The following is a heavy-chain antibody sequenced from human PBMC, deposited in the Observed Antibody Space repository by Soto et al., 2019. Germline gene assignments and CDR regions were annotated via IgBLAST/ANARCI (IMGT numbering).Heavy chain of an antibody. CDR3: ATPDPGLTHVFYNMDF. Sequence: GGSLRLSCAGSGFTFTDACINWVRQVPGKGLERVGRIQSKGCGGATHYAAPVKDRVTISRDDSENTAYLQLDSLESEDTAVYYCATPDPGLTHVFYNMDFWGQGTTVTVSS. J-gene: IGHJ6*02. CDR2: IQSKGCGGAT. CDR1: GFTFTDAC. V-gene: IGHV3-15*01. D-gene: IGHD3-9*01.